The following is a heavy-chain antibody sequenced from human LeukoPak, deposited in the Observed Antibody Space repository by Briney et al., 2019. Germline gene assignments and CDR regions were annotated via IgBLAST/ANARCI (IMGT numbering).Heavy chain of an antibody. J-gene: IGHJ4*02. CDR1: GGSFSGYY. Sequence: SETLSLTCAVYGGSFSGYYWSWIRQPPGKGLEWIGEINHSGSTNYNPSLKSRVTISVDTSKNQFSLKLSSVTAADTAVYYCARDGSYYYYDSSGYIDYWGQGTLVTVSS. CDR2: INHSGST. V-gene: IGHV4-34*01. CDR3: ARDGSYYYYDSSGYIDY. D-gene: IGHD3-22*01.